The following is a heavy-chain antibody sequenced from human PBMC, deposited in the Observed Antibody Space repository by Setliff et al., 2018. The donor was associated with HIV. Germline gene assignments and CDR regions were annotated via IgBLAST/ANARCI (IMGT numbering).Heavy chain of an antibody. Sequence: SETLSLTCSVSGASISSYYWSWIRQPPGKGLEWIGYVDYNERTDYNPSLKSRVTISLDTSKNQVSLKLSSVAAAAPAVYHCARGAYRDGYDYWGQGTLVTVSS. CDR2: VDYNERT. J-gene: IGHJ4*02. CDR3: ARGAYRDGYDY. V-gene: IGHV4-59*01. D-gene: IGHD5-18*01. CDR1: GASISSYY.